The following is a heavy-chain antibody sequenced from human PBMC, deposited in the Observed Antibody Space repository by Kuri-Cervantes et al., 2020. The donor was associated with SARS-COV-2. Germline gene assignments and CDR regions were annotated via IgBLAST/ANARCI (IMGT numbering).Heavy chain of an antibody. CDR2: IYYSGST. CDR3: ARNWGRYYFDY. D-gene: IGHD7-27*01. Sequence: WVRQAPGKGLEWIGSIYYSGSTYYNPSLKSRVTISVDTSKNQFSLKLSSVTAADTAVYYCARNWGRYYFDYWGQGTLVTVSS. V-gene: IGHV4-39*01. J-gene: IGHJ4*02.